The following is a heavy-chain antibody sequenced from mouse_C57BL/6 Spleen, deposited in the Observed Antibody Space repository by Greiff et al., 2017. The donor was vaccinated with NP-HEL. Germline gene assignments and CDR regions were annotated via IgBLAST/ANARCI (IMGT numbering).Heavy chain of an antibody. Sequence: QVQLQQPGAELVMPGASVKLSCKASGYTFTSYWMHWVKQRPGQGLEWIGEIDPSDSYTNYNQKCKGKSTLTVDKSSSTAYMQLSSLTSEDSAVYYCARGDGGYDGTDGFDYWGQGTTLTVSS. J-gene: IGHJ2*01. V-gene: IGHV1-69*01. CDR2: IDPSDSYT. CDR1: GYTFTSYW. D-gene: IGHD2-2*01. CDR3: ARGDGGYDGTDGFDY.